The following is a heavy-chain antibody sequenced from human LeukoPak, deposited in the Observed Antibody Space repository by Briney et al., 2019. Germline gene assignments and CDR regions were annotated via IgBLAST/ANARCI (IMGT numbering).Heavy chain of an antibody. CDR1: GFTFSSYA. Sequence: GSLRLSCAASGFTFSSYAMSWVRQAPGKGLEWVSGNICSGGSTHYADSVKDRFTISRDNSKNTLYLQMNSLRAEDTAVYYCAKETVVVVAATPDAFDIWGQGTMVTVSS. D-gene: IGHD2-15*01. J-gene: IGHJ3*02. V-gene: IGHV3-23*01. CDR2: NICSGGST. CDR3: AKETVVVVAATPDAFDI.